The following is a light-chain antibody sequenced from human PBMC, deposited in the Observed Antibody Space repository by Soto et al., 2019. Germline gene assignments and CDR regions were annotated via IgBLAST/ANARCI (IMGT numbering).Light chain of an antibody. CDR3: QHYGSSPPVT. CDR1: QRIADTY. J-gene: IGKJ1*01. Sequence: EIVLSQSPGTLSLSPGERATLSCRASQRIADTYLAWYQHKPRQAPRLLIYGASRRATGIPERFSGSGSETDFTLTISRLEPEDFAVYYCQHYGSSPPVTFGHGTRVELK. V-gene: IGKV3-20*01. CDR2: GAS.